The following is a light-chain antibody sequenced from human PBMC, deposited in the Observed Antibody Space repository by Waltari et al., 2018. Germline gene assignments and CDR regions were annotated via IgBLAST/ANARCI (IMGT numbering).Light chain of an antibody. J-gene: IGKJ5*01. Sequence: AIQLTQSPSSLSASVGDRVTITCRASQGISSALACYKQKPGKAPKILIYDASSLESGVPSRFIGSGSGTDCTLTISSLQPEDFATYYCQQFNSYPITFGQGTRLEIK. V-gene: IGKV1-13*02. CDR1: QGISSA. CDR3: QQFNSYPIT. CDR2: DAS.